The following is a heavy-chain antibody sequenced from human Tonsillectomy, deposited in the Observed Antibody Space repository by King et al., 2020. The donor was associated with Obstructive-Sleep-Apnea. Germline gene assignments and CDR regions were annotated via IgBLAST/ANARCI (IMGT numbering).Heavy chain of an antibody. D-gene: IGHD6-13*01. V-gene: IGHV3-30*18. Sequence: VQLVESGGGVVQPGRSLRLSCAASGFTFSSYGIHWVRQAPGKGLEWVAVISYYGSHKFSADSVKGRFAISRDDSKNTVYLSMNSLTADDTAVYYCAKDLGLHSSSWGLDYWGQGSLVTVSS. J-gene: IGHJ4*02. CDR2: ISYYGSHK. CDR1: GFTFSSYG. CDR3: AKDLGLHSSSWGLDY.